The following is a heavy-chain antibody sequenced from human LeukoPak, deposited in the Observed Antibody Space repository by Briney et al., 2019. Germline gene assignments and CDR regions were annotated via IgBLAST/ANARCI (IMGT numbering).Heavy chain of an antibody. CDR3: AREKRVGYYGSGSYSAPYYYGMDV. CDR2: ISSSGDYT. Sequence: KPGGSLRLSCAASGFTFSGYYMSWIRQAPGKGLEWLSYISSSGDYTDYADSVKGRFTMSRDNAKNTLYLQMNSLRAEDTAVYYCAREKRVGYYGSGSYSAPYYYGMDVWGQGTTVTVSS. V-gene: IGHV3-11*06. CDR1: GFTFSGYY. D-gene: IGHD3-10*01. J-gene: IGHJ6*02.